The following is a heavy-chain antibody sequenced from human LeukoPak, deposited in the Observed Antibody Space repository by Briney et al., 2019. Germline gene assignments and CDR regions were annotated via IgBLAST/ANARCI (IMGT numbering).Heavy chain of an antibody. CDR1: GGSFSGYY. D-gene: IGHD5-12*01. V-gene: IGHV4-34*01. Sequence: KSSETLSLTCAVYGGSFSGYYWSWIRQPPGKGLEWIGEINHSGSTNYNPSLKSRVTISVDTSKNQFSLKLSSVTAADTAVYYCARGLPLWWLLRVDYFDYWGQGTLVTVSS. CDR2: INHSGST. CDR3: ARGLPLWWLLRVDYFDY. J-gene: IGHJ4*02.